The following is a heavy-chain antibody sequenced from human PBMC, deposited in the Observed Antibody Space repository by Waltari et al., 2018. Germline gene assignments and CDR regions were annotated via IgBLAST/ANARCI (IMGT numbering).Heavy chain of an antibody. D-gene: IGHD6-6*01. CDR1: RFTFRDYA. V-gene: IGHV3-23*01. J-gene: IGHJ4*02. Sequence: EVQLLESGGGLVQPGGSLRLSCTASRFTFRDYAMSWVRQAPGKGRGGVSAINDNSGSTYYAASVKGRFTISRDNSKNTLYLQMDSLRADDTAVYYCAKDMTRYSSSSDFDQWGQGTLVTVSS. CDR2: INDNSGST. CDR3: AKDMTRYSSSSDFDQ.